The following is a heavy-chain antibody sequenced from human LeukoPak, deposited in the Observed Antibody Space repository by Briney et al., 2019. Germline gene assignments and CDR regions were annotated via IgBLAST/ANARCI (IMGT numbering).Heavy chain of an antibody. CDR1: GDSVSNGNYY. D-gene: IGHD1-26*01. V-gene: IGHV4-61*03. J-gene: IGHJ4*02. CDR3: AKDTRYSGSYYYFDY. Sequence: SETLSLTCTVSGDSVSNGNYYWSWLRQPPGKALEWIGYIYYTGKTYYNPSLEGRVTILVDTSRNHFSVKLSSVTAADTAVYYCAKDTRYSGSYYYFDYWGQGTLVTVSS. CDR2: IYYTGKT.